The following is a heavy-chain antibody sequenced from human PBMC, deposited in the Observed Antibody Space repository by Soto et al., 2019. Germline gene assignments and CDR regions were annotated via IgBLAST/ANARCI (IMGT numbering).Heavy chain of an antibody. CDR3: AREDSRYCSGGSCYYFDY. V-gene: IGHV3-30-3*01. D-gene: IGHD2-15*01. Sequence: QVQLVESGGGVVQPGRSLRLSCAASGFTFSSYAMHWVRQAPGKGLEWVAVISYDGSNKYYADSVKGRFTISRDNSKNTLYLQMSSLRAEDTAVYYCAREDSRYCSGGSCYYFDYWGQGTLVTVSS. J-gene: IGHJ4*02. CDR2: ISYDGSNK. CDR1: GFTFSSYA.